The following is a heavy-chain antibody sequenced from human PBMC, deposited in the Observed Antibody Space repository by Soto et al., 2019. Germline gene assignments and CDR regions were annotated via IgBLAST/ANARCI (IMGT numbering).Heavy chain of an antibody. CDR1: GFTFGNFG. CDR2: ISSDGSRK. CDR3: ARGCPGGTNCFYFDF. V-gene: IGHV3-30*03. D-gene: IGHD6-13*01. J-gene: IGHJ4*02. Sequence: QVQLVESGGGVVQPGRSLRLSCAASGFTFGNFGIHWVRQAPGKGLEWVADISSDGSRKFYADSVKGRFTISRDNSKNTLYLQMNSLRTEDTAVYFCARGCPGGTNCFYFDFWGQGILVTVSS.